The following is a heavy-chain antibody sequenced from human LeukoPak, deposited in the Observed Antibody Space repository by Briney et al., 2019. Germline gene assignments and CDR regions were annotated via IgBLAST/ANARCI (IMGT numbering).Heavy chain of an antibody. V-gene: IGHV5-51*01. CDR2: IYPADSDT. CDR3: ARADPDRYYFDY. CDR1: GYSFTSYW. J-gene: IGHJ4*02. Sequence: GESLKISCKGSGYSFTSYWIGWVRQMPGKGLEWMGIIYPADSDTRYSPSFQGQVTISADKSISTAYLQWSGLKASDTAMYYCARADPDRYYFDYWGQETLVTVSS.